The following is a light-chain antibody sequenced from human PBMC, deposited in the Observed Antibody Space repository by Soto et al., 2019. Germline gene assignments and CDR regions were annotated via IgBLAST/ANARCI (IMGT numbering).Light chain of an antibody. J-gene: IGKJ1*01. V-gene: IGKV1-5*03. CDR1: QNIFRW. CDR2: KAS. Sequence: DIQMTQSPSTLSVSVGDRVTITCRASQNIFRWLAWYHQRPGEAPRLLIYKASTLQSGVPSRFSGSGSGTDFTLTITSLLPEDFGTYYCQQYSAYRTFGQGTRV. CDR3: QQYSAYRT.